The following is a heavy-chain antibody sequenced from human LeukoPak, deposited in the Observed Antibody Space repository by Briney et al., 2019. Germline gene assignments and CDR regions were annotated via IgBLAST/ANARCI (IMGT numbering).Heavy chain of an antibody. J-gene: IGHJ5*02. V-gene: IGHV4-34*01. Sequence: PSETLPLTCAVYGGSFTGYYWSWIRQPPGKGLEWIGEINPSGSTNYNPSLKSRVTISVDTSQNQFSLKLSSVTAADTAVYYCARRRLAVAERGWFDPWGQGTLVTVSS. CDR2: INPSGST. CDR3: ARRRLAVAERGWFDP. CDR1: GGSFTGYY. D-gene: IGHD6-19*01.